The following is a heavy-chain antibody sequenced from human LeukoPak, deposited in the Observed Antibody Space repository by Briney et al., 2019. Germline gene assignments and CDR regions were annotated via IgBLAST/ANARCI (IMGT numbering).Heavy chain of an antibody. D-gene: IGHD6-19*01. CDR3: ARDSNGPAF. V-gene: IGHV3-23*03. CDR1: GFTFSSSA. Sequence: GGSLRLSCAASGFTFSSSAMSWVRQAPGKGLEWVSVIYSDGGTFYSDSVKGRFTISRDYSKSTLYLQMTSLRADDTAVYYCARDSNGPAFWGQGTLVTVSS. J-gene: IGHJ4*02. CDR2: IYSDGGT.